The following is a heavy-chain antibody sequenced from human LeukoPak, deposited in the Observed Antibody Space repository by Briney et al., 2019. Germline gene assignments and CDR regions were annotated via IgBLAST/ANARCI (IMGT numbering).Heavy chain of an antibody. D-gene: IGHD3-10*01. Sequence: PETLSLTCTVSGGSISSYYWSWIRQPPGKGLEWIGYMYYSGRTNYNPSLKSRVTISVDTSKNQFSLKLSSVTAADTAVYYCARSYDGSGSYYLPMDYWGQGTLVTVSS. CDR3: ARSYDGSGSYYLPMDY. CDR1: GGSISSYY. V-gene: IGHV4-59*01. J-gene: IGHJ4*02. CDR2: MYYSGRT.